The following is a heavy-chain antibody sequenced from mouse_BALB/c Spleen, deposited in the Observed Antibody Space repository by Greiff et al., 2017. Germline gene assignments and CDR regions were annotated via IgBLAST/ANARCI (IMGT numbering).Heavy chain of an antibody. CDR3: AREGNYYGNWFAY. CDR2: ISYSGST. Sequence: DVKLVESGPGLVKPSQSLYLTCTVTGYSITSDYAWNWIRQFPGNKLEWMGYISYSGSTSYNTSLKSRISITRDTSKNQFFLQLNAVTTEDTATYYCAREGNYYGNWFAYWGQGTLVTVSA. CDR1: GYSITSDYA. J-gene: IGHJ3*01. D-gene: IGHD1-1*01. V-gene: IGHV3-2*02.